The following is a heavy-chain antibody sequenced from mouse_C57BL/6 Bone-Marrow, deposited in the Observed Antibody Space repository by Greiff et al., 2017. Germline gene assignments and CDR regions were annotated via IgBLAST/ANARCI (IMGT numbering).Heavy chain of an antibody. CDR2: ISSGGSYT. CDR1: GFTFSSYG. CDR3: VRRRNYEDY. Sequence: EVKLVESGGDLVKPGGSLKLSCAASGFTFSSYGMSWVRQTPDKRLEWVATISSGGSYTYYPDSVKGRFTISRDNAKNTLYLQMSSRKSEDTAMYYCVRRRNYEDYWGQGTTLTVSS. V-gene: IGHV5-6*02. D-gene: IGHD2-1*01. J-gene: IGHJ2*01.